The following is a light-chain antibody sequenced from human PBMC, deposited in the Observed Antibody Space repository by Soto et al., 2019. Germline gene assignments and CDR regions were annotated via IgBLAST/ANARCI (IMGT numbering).Light chain of an antibody. CDR2: GVS. CDR3: QLYGISVPVT. J-gene: IGKJ5*01. Sequence: IVLTQSPGTLSLSPGETATLSCRASQAVDSKFLAWYQQNPGQAPRLIMFGVSGRATGVPARFSGGVSGTDFTLTIRSLEPEDFAVYYCQLYGISVPVTFGQGTRLLI. V-gene: IGKV3-20*01. CDR1: QAVDSKF.